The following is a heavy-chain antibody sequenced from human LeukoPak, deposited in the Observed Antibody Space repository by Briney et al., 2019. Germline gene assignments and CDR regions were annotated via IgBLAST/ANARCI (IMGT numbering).Heavy chain of an antibody. V-gene: IGHV4-4*09. CDR2: IYTSGST. D-gene: IGHD5-12*01. CDR1: GGSISSYC. J-gene: IGHJ4*02. CDR3: ARRGYSGYDDY. Sequence: SETLPLTCTVSGGSISSYCWSWIRQPPGKGLEWIGYIYTSGSTNYNPSLKSRVTISVDTSKNQFSLKLSSVTAADTAVYYCARRGYSGYDDYWGQGTLVTVSS.